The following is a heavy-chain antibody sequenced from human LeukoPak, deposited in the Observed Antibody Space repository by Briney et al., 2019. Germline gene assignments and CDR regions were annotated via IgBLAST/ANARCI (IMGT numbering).Heavy chain of an antibody. CDR3: ARVHGYSSGWRGGDY. CDR2: IYSGGST. CDR1: GFTVSSNY. D-gene: IGHD6-19*01. Sequence: TGGSLRLSCAASGFTVSSNYMSWVRQAPGKGLEWVSVIYSGGSTYYADSVKGRFTISRDNAKNSLYLQMNSLRAEDTAVYYCARVHGYSSGWRGGDYWGQGTLVTVSS. V-gene: IGHV3-53*01. J-gene: IGHJ4*02.